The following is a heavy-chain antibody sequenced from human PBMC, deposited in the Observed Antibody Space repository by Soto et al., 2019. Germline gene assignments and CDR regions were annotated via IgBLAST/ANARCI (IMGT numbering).Heavy chain of an antibody. CDR1: GFTFSNYG. J-gene: IGHJ4*02. CDR3: ARDDGYLG. CDR2: IWYDGSNK. V-gene: IGHV3-33*01. Sequence: QVQLVESGGGVVQPGRSLRLSCAASGFTFSNYGMHWVRQAPGKGLEWVAIIWYDGSNKDYADSVKGRFTVSRDNAKNKMYLQMNSLRDEDTAVYYCARDDGYLGWGQGTLVTVSS. D-gene: IGHD5-12*01.